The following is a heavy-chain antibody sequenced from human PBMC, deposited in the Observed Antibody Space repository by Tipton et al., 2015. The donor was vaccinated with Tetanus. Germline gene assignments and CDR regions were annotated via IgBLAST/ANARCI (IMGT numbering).Heavy chain of an antibody. CDR1: GYTFNTFG. V-gene: IGHV1-18*01. Sequence: QLVQSGAEVKKPGASVKVSCKASGYTFNTFGISWVRQAPGQGLEWMEWISVYNGNTNYGQNVQGRVTMTTDTPTSTAYMELRSLRSDDTAVYYCARVPTNPLAVDRPTDYWGQGTLVTVSS. D-gene: IGHD6-19*01. CDR2: ISVYNGNT. CDR3: ARVPTNPLAVDRPTDY. J-gene: IGHJ4*02.